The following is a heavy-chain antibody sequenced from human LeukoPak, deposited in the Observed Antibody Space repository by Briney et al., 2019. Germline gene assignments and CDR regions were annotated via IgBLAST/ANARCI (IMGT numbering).Heavy chain of an antibody. CDR3: ARDERVATPYYYYYYMDV. V-gene: IGHV3-7*01. CDR1: GFTFSSYW. Sequence: GGSLRLSCAASGFTFSSYWMSWVRQAPGKGLEWVANIKQDGSEKYYVDSVKGRFTISRDNAKNSLYLQMNSLRAEDTAVYYCARDERVATPYYYYYYMDVWGKGTTDTVSS. CDR2: IKQDGSEK. J-gene: IGHJ6*03. D-gene: IGHD2-15*01.